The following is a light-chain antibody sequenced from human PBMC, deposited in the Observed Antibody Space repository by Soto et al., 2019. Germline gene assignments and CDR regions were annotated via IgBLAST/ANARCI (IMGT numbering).Light chain of an antibody. J-gene: IGKJ1*01. CDR2: AAS. V-gene: IGKV1-6*01. CDR3: LQDYDYPRT. CDR1: QGIRDE. Sequence: AIQMTQSPSSLSASVGDRVTITCRASQGIRDELGWYQQKAGKAPNLLISAASRLQSGVPSRFSGRGSGTVFTLTISRLQPEDFATYYCLQDYDYPRTFSQGTKVELK.